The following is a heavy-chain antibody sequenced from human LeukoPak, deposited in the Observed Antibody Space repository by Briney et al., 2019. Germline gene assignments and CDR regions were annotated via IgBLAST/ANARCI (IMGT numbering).Heavy chain of an antibody. J-gene: IGHJ6*03. CDR2: ISYDGSNK. Sequence: GGSLRLSCAASGFTFSSYAMHWVRQAPGKGLEWVAVISYDGSNKYYADSVKGRFTISRDNSKNTLYLQMNSLRAEDTAVYYCARDGVSSSYYYYYYYMDVWGKGTTVTVSS. CDR3: ARDGVSSSYYYYYYYMDV. D-gene: IGHD6-6*01. V-gene: IGHV3-30*04. CDR1: GFTFSSYA.